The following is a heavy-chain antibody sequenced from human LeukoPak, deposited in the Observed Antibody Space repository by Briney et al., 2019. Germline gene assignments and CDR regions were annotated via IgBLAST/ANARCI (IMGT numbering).Heavy chain of an antibody. J-gene: IGHJ4*02. CDR2: ITAGGDYT. V-gene: IGHV3-23*01. CDR3: VKVKFEGSDYYPHGSSFGY. Sequence: PGGSLRLSCAASGFTFSSYAMTWVRQAPGKGLEWVSTITAGGDYTYYADSVKGRFTISRDNAKNTLYLQMNSLRDEDTAAYYCVKVKFEGSDYYPHGSSFGYWGQGSLVTVSS. D-gene: IGHD3-22*01. CDR1: GFTFSSYA.